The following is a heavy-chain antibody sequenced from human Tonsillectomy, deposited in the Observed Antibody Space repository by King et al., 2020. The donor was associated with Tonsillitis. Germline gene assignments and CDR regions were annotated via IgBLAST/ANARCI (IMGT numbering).Heavy chain of an antibody. CDR2: IYYSGST. J-gene: IGHJ4*02. CDR1: GGSISSYY. D-gene: IGHD6-13*01. Sequence: VQLQESGPGLVKPSETLSLTCTVSGGSISSYYWSWIRQPPGKGLEWVAYIYYSGSTNYNLSLKSRVTISIDTSKNEFSLKLSSVTAADTAVYYCARGYSGNTFDYWGQGTLVTVSS. CDR3: ARGYSGNTFDY. V-gene: IGHV4-59*01.